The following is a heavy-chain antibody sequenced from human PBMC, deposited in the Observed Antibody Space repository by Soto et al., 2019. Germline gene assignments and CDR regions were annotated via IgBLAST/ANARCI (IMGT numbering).Heavy chain of an antibody. J-gene: IGHJ4*02. CDR1: GYTFTSYG. CDR2: ISAYNGNT. V-gene: IGHV1-18*01. Sequence: ASVKVSCKASGYTFTSYGISWVRQAPGQGLEWMGWISAYNGNTNYAQKLQGRVTMTTDTSTSTAYMELRSLRSDDTAVYYCARDRLSANLRGVTDYWGQGTLVTVSS. CDR3: ARDRLSANLRGVTDY. D-gene: IGHD3-10*01.